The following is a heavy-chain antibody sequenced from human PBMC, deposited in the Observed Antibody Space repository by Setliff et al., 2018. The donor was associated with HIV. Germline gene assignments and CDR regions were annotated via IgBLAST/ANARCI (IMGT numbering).Heavy chain of an antibody. V-gene: IGHV1-3*04. CDR1: GYTFTTYS. CDR3: ARPVGGTGFDP. Sequence: ASVKVSCKVSGYTFTTYSMHWVRQAPGQRLEWMGWLHTGDGRTSYSVKLQGRVTTTRDTSASTAYLELSSLRSEDTAVYYCARPVGGTGFDPWGQGTLVTVSS. J-gene: IGHJ5*02. CDR2: LHTGDGRT. D-gene: IGHD1-26*01.